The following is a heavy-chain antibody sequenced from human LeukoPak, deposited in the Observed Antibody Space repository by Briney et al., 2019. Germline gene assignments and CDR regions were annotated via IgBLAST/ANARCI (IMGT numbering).Heavy chain of an antibody. V-gene: IGHV4-59*08. Sequence: NSSETLSRTCIVSGVSMSSYYWGWIRQPPGKGLEWIGYIYYRGSTNYNPSLKSRVTISLDTSNNQFSLKLTSVTAADTAVYYCARSRGDSTGWYTFDYWGRGTLVTVSS. D-gene: IGHD6-19*01. J-gene: IGHJ4*02. CDR2: IYYRGST. CDR3: ARSRGDSTGWYTFDY. CDR1: GVSMSSYY.